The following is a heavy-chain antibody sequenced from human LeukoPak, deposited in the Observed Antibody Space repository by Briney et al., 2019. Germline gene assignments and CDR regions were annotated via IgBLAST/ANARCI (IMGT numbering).Heavy chain of an antibody. CDR2: INHSGST. D-gene: IGHD6-19*01. CDR3: ARGRSGWYNKIDY. Sequence: SETLSLTCAVYGGSFSGYYWSWIRQPPGKGLEWIGEINHSGSTNYNPSLKSRVTISVDTSKNLFSLKLSSVTAADTAVYYCARGRSGWYNKIDYWGQGTLVTVSS. CDR1: GGSFSGYY. V-gene: IGHV4-34*01. J-gene: IGHJ4*02.